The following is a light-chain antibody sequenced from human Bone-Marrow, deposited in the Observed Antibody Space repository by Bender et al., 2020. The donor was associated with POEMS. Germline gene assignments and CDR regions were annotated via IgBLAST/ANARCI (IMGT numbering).Light chain of an antibody. J-gene: IGLJ3*02. V-gene: IGLV2-14*03. Sequence: QSALTQPASVSGSPGQSITISCTGTSSDVGGYHFVSWYQQHPDKVPKLIISDVSNRPSGVSNRFSGSKSGNTASLTISGLQAEDEADFYCCSYADNSVWVFGGGTKLTVL. CDR1: SSDVGGYHF. CDR3: CSYADNSVWV. CDR2: DVS.